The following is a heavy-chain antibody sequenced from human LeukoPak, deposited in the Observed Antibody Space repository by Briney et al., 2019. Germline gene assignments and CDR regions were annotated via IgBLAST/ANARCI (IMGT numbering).Heavy chain of an antibody. Sequence: ASVKVSCKASGYTFTSYGISWVRQAPGQGLEWMGWISAYNGNTNYAQKLQGRVTMTTDTSTGTAYMELRSLRSDDTAVYYCARTPGDYGDCVKVDYWGQGTLVTVSS. V-gene: IGHV1-18*01. CDR3: ARTPGDYGDCVKVDY. CDR1: GYTFTSYG. CDR2: ISAYNGNT. D-gene: IGHD4-17*01. J-gene: IGHJ4*02.